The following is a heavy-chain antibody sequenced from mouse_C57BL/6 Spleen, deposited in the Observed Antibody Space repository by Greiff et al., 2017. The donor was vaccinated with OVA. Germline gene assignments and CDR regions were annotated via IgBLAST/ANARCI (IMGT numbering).Heavy chain of an antibody. CDR2: IDPSDSYT. CDR1: GYTFTSYW. Sequence: QVQLQQPGAELVMPGASVKLSCKASGYTFTSYWMHWVKQRPGQGLEWIGEIDPSDSYTNYNQKFKGKSTLTVDKSSSTAYMQLSSLTSEDSAVYYCARFDGYYRYFDDWGTGTTVTVSS. D-gene: IGHD2-3*01. V-gene: IGHV1-69*01. CDR3: ARFDGYYRYFDD. J-gene: IGHJ1*03.